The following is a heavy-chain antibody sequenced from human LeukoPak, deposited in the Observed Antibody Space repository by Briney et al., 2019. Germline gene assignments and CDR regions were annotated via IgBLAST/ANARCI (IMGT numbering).Heavy chain of an antibody. CDR3: ARISLKQPLVLGDY. CDR1: GYTFTSYA. J-gene: IGHJ4*02. CDR2: INTNTGNP. V-gene: IGHV7-4-1*02. Sequence: GASVKVSCKASGYTFTSYAMNWVRQAPGQGLEWMGWINTNTGNPTYAQGFTGRFVFSLDTSVSTAYLQISSLKAEDTAVYYCARISLKQPLVLGDYWGQGTLVTVSS. D-gene: IGHD1-14*01.